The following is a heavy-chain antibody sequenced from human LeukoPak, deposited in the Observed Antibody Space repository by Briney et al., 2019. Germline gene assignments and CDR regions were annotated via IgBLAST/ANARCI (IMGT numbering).Heavy chain of an antibody. V-gene: IGHV1-46*01. J-gene: IGHJ5*02. D-gene: IGHD2-2*01. CDR3: ASLTDIVVVDWFDP. CDR2: INPSGGST. Sequence: ASVKVSCKASGYTFIRYFMHWVRQAPGQGLEWMGVINPSGGSTSYAQKFQGRVTITADESTSTAYMELSSLRSEDTAVYYCASLTDIVVVDWFDPWGQGTLVTVSS. CDR1: GYTFIRYF.